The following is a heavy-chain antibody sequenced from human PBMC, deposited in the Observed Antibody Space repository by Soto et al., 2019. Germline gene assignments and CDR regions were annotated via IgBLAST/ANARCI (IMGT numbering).Heavy chain of an antibody. CDR1: GGSFSGYY. J-gene: IGHJ6*02. CDR2: INHSGST. V-gene: IGHV4-34*01. CDR3: ARGPRYYYYGMDV. Sequence: ETLSLTCAVYGGSFSGYYWSWIRQPPGKGLEWIGEINHSGSTNYNPSLKSRVTISVDTSKNQFSLKLSSVTAADTAVYYCARGPRYYYYGMDVWGQGTTVTVSS.